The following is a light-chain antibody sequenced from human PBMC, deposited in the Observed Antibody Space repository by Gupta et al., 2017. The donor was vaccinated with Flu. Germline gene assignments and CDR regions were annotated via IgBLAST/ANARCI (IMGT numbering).Light chain of an antibody. CDR2: EVS. CDR3: SSYTRRGALV. V-gene: IGLV2-14*01. Sequence: QSALTQPASISGSPGQSITTSCTGTNSDVGYYNYVSWFQQHPDRAPKLMIYEVSNRPSGVSNRFSGSKSGNTASLTISGLQAEDEADYYCSSYTRRGALVFGGGTKLTVL. J-gene: IGLJ2*01. CDR1: NSDVGYYNY.